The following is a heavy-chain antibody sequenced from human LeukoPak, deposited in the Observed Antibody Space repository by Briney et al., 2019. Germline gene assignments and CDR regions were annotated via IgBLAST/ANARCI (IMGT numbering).Heavy chain of an antibody. Sequence: GASVKVSCKASGYTFTSYGISWVRQAPGQGLEWMGWISAYNGNTNYAQKLQGRVTMTTDTSTSTAYMELRSLRSDDTAVYYCARMGDIVVVPAATDYYYYGMDVWGQGTTVTVSS. CDR1: GYTFTSYG. CDR3: ARMGDIVVVPAATDYYYYGMDV. CDR2: ISAYNGNT. J-gene: IGHJ6*02. D-gene: IGHD2-2*01. V-gene: IGHV1-18*01.